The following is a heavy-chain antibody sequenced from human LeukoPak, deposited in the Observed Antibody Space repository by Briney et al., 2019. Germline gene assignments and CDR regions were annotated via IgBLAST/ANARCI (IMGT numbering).Heavy chain of an antibody. V-gene: IGHV4-39*02. Sequence: PSETLSLTCTVSGGSISGTSYYWGWIRQPPGKGLEWIGSIYYSGSTYYNPSLKSRVTISVDTSKNQFSLKLSSVTAADTAVYYCAREGSGSLYAFDIWGQGTMVTVSS. D-gene: IGHD6-25*01. J-gene: IGHJ3*02. CDR1: GGSISGTSYY. CDR2: IYYSGST. CDR3: AREGSGSLYAFDI.